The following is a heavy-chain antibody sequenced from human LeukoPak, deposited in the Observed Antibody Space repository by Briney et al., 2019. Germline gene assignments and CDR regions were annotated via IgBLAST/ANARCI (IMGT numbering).Heavy chain of an antibody. D-gene: IGHD3-16*01. Sequence: PGGSLRLSCAASGFSFGGYWMTWVRQAPGKGLEWVVNINQGGSDKYYVDSVRGRFTISRDNARNALYLQMNSLRAEDTAVYYCARVRGGFYFDYWGQGSLVTVSS. CDR2: INQGGSDK. J-gene: IGHJ4*02. CDR1: GFSFGGYW. V-gene: IGHV3-7*05. CDR3: ARVRGGFYFDY.